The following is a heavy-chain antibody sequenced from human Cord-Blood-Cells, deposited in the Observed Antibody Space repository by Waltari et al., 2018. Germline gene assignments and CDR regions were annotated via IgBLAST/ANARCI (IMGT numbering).Heavy chain of an antibody. CDR1: GDSVSSNSAA. D-gene: IGHD1-1*01. CDR2: TYYRSKWYN. Sequence: QVQLQQSGPGLVKPSQTLSLTCAISGDSVSSNSAAWHWIRPAPSRSFEWLGRTYYRSKWYNDYAVSVKSRITINPDTSKNQFSLQLNSVTPEDTAVYYCAREVFLEPYYYYGMDVWGQGTTVTVSS. J-gene: IGHJ6*02. V-gene: IGHV6-1*01. CDR3: AREVFLEPYYYYGMDV.